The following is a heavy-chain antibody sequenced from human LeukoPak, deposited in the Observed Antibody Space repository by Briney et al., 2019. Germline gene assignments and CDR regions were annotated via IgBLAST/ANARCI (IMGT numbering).Heavy chain of an antibody. J-gene: IGHJ4*02. CDR3: ARAQLDGYDPFDY. V-gene: IGHV3-11*04. Sequence: PGGSLRLSCAASGFTFSDYYMSWIRQAPGKGLEWVSYISSSGSTIYYADSVKGRFTISRDNAKNSLYLQMNSLRAEDTAVYYCARAQLDGYDPFDYWGQGTLVTVSS. CDR2: ISSSGSTI. D-gene: IGHD5-12*01. CDR1: GFTFSDYY.